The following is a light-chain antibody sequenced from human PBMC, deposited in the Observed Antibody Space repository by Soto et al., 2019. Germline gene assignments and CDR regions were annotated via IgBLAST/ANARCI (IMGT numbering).Light chain of an antibody. J-gene: IGKJ2*01. CDR3: QQSYNTPMYT. CDR2: AAS. V-gene: IGKV1-39*01. CDR1: QSISNY. Sequence: DIQMTQSPSSLSASVGDRVTITCRASQSISNYLNWYQQKLGKAPKLLIYAASSLQSGVPSRFSGSGSGTDFTLTISSLQPEDFATYYCQQSYNTPMYTFGQGTKLEIK.